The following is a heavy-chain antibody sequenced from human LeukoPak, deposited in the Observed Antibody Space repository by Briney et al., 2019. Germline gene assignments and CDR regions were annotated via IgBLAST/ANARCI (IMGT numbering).Heavy chain of an antibody. V-gene: IGHV4-59*01. J-gene: IGHJ6*02. Sequence: PSETLSLTCTVSGGSISSYYWSWIRQPPGKGLEWIGYIYYSGSTNYNPSLKSRVTISVDTSKNQFSLKLSSVTAADTAVYYCARDRVANYYYYGMDVWGQGTTVTVSS. CDR3: ARDRVANYYYYGMDV. CDR1: GGSISSYY. CDR2: IYYSGST. D-gene: IGHD2-15*01.